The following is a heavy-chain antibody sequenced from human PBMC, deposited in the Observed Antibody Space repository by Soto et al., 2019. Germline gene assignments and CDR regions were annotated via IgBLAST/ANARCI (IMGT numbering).Heavy chain of an antibody. CDR1: GFTFSSYA. J-gene: IGHJ6*02. CDR3: AKDVAVVVATTYGMDV. Sequence: PGGSLRLSCAASGFTFSSYAMSWVRQAPGKGLEWVSAISGSGGSTYYADSVKGRFTISRDNSKNTLYLQMNSLRAEDTAVYYCAKDVAVVVATTYGMDVWGQGTTVTVSS. V-gene: IGHV3-23*01. D-gene: IGHD2-15*01. CDR2: ISGSGGST.